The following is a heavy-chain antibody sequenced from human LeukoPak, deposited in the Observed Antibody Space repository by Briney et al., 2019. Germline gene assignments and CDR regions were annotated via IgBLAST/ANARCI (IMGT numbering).Heavy chain of an antibody. D-gene: IGHD3-10*01. J-gene: IGHJ2*01. CDR2: INPNSGGT. Sequence: GASVKVSCKASGYTFTGYYMHWVRQAPGQGLEWMGRINPNSGGTNYAQKFQGRVTMTRDTSISTAYMELSRLRSDDTAVYYCARVLYGSGSYYNGWYFDLWGRGNLVTVSS. CDR1: GYTFTGYY. V-gene: IGHV1-2*06. CDR3: ARVLYGSGSYYNGWYFDL.